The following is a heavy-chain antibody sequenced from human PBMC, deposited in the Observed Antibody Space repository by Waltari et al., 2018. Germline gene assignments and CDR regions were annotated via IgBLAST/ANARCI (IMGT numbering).Heavy chain of an antibody. Sequence: EVPLVESGGGLVQPGGSLRPSCAASGFTFSRYWWTWVRQAPGKVLECVANIKHDGSEKYDVDSVKGRFTISRDNAKNSRFLQMNSLRAEDTAVYYCAREGGNYGYWGQGTLVTVSS. CDR2: IKHDGSEK. V-gene: IGHV3-7*04. CDR3: AREGGNYGY. J-gene: IGHJ4*02. D-gene: IGHD1-26*01. CDR1: GFTFSRYW.